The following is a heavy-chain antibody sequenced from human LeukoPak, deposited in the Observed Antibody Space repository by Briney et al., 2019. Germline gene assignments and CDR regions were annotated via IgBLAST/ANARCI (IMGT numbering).Heavy chain of an antibody. CDR2: ISSTSTYI. CDR1: GFTFSSYA. V-gene: IGHV3-21*01. CDR3: ARGGGNFDY. D-gene: IGHD2-15*01. Sequence: GGSLRLSCAASGFTFSSYAMSWVRQAPGKGLEWVSSISSTSTYISYADSVKGRFTISRDNAKNSLYLQMNSLRAEDTAVYYCARGGGNFDYWGQGTLVTVSS. J-gene: IGHJ4*02.